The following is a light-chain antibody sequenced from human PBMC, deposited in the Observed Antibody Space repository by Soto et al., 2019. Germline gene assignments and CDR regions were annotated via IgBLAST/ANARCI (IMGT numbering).Light chain of an antibody. CDR3: QQSYSTLIT. Sequence: IRMTQSPFSFSASTGDRVTITCRASQGISRFLAWYQQKPGKAPKLLIYAASSLQSGVPSRFSGSGSGTDFTLTISSLQPEDFATYYCQQSYSTLITFGQGTRLEIK. CDR2: AAS. CDR1: QGISRF. V-gene: IGKV1-8*01. J-gene: IGKJ5*01.